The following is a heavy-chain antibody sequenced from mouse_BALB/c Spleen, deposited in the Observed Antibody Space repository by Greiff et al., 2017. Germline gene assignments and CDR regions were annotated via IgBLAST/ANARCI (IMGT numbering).Heavy chain of an antibody. V-gene: IGHV3-2*02. Sequence: VQLQQSGPGLVKPSQSLSLTCTVTGYSITSDYAWNWIRQFPGNKLEWMGYISYSGSTSYNPSLKSRISITRDTSKNQFFLQLNSVTTEDTATYYCARRGSYAMDYWGQGTSVTVSS. J-gene: IGHJ4*01. CDR1: GYSITSDYA. CDR2: ISYSGST. CDR3: ARRGSYAMDY.